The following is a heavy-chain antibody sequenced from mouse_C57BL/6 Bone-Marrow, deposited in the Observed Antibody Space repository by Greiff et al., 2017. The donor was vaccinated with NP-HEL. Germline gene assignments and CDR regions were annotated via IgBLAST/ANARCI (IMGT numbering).Heavy chain of an antibody. J-gene: IGHJ4*01. CDR2: IRNKANNHAT. CDR1: GFTFSDAW. CDR3: TTVVTPYYYAMDY. Sequence: EVQRVESGGGLVQPGGSMKLSCAASGFTFSDAWMDWVRQSPEKGLEWVAEIRNKANNHATYYAESVKGRFTISRDDSKSSVYLQMNSLRAEDTGIYYCTTVVTPYYYAMDYWGQGTSVTVSS. D-gene: IGHD2-12*01. V-gene: IGHV6-6*01.